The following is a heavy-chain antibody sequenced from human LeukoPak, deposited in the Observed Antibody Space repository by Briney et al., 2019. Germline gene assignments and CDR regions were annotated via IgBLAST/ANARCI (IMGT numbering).Heavy chain of an antibody. V-gene: IGHV4-59*01. CDR3: ARDTRRNYGGNPLGWYYYYGMDV. CDR1: GGSISSYY. Sequence: PSETLSLTCTVSGGSISSYYWSWIRQPPGKGLEWIGYIYYSGSTNYNPSLKSRVTISVDTSKNQFSLKLSSVTAADTAVYYCARDTRRNYGGNPLGWYYYYGMDVWGQGTLVTVSS. D-gene: IGHD4-23*01. CDR2: IYYSGST. J-gene: IGHJ6*02.